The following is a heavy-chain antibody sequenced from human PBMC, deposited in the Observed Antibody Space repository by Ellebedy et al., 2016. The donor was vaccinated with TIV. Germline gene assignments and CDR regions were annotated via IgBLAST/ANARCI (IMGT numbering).Heavy chain of an antibody. CDR3: ARGFGELFNWIDS. CDR1: GGTFSNYA. CDR2: IIPIFNTT. D-gene: IGHD3-10*01. Sequence: SVKVSXXASGGTFSNYAINWVRQAPGHGLDWMGRIIPIFNTTDYAQKFQDRVTITADESTGTAYMELSSLRSKDTAVYYCARGFGELFNWIDSWGQGTLVTVSS. V-gene: IGHV1-69*13. J-gene: IGHJ5*01.